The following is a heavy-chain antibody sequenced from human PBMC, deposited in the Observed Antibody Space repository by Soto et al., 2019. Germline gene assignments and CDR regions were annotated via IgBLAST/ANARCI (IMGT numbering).Heavy chain of an antibody. CDR1: GYAFTTYG. V-gene: IGHV1-18*01. CDR2: ISAHNGNT. Sequence: QVHLVQSGAEVKKPGASVKVSCKGSGYAFTTYGITWVRQAPGQGLEWMGWISAHNGNTNYAQKLQGRVTVTRDTSTGTAYMELRSLRSDDTAVYYCARWGYGDYWGQGALFTVSS. CDR3: ARWGYGDY. J-gene: IGHJ4*02. D-gene: IGHD3-16*01.